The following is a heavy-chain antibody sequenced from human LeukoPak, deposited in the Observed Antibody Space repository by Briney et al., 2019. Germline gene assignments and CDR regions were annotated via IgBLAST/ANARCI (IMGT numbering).Heavy chain of an antibody. CDR2: INTDGSST. D-gene: IGHD3-3*01. CDR3: ARWGLYDFWSGSDY. Sequence: GGSLRLSCAASGFTFSSYWMHWVRQAPGKGLVWVSRINTDGSSTSYADSVKGRFTISSDNAKNTLYLQMNSLRAEDTAVYYCARWGLYDFWSGSDYWGQGTLVTVSS. V-gene: IGHV3-74*01. J-gene: IGHJ4*02. CDR1: GFTFSSYW.